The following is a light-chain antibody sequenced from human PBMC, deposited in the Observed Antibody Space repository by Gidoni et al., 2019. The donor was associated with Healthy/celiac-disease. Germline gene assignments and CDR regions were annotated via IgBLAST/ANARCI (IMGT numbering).Light chain of an antibody. J-gene: IGLJ2*01. CDR3: AAWEDSLSGVV. CDR1: RSNIGSNY. Sequence: QSVLTQPPSASGTPGPRVTISCSGRRSNIGSNYVYWYQQLPGTAPKLLIYRNNPRPAGVPDRFSGSKSGTSASRAISGLRSEEEADYYCAAWEDSLSGVVFGGGTKLTGL. V-gene: IGLV1-47*01. CDR2: RNN.